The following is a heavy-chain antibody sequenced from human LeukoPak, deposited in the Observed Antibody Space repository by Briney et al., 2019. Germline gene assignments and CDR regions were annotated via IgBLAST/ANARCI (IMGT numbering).Heavy chain of an antibody. CDR1: GGSISSHY. CDR2: INHSGST. J-gene: IGHJ5*02. CDR3: ARVYVHYGSGRRYNWFDP. V-gene: IGHV4-34*01. Sequence: SETLSLTCTVAGGSISSHYWSWIRQPPGKGLEWIGEINHSGSTNYNPSLKSRVTISVDTSKNQFSLKLSSVTAADTAVYYCARVYVHYGSGRRYNWFDPWGQGTLVTVSS. D-gene: IGHD3-10*01.